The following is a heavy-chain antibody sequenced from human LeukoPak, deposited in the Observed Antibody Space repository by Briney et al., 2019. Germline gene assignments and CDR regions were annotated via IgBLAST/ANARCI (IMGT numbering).Heavy chain of an antibody. CDR3: TRDPQYYFDY. CDR1: GFTFSSYG. V-gene: IGHV3-49*04. Sequence: GGSLRLSCAASGFTFSSYGMHWVRQAPGKGLEWVGFIRSKAYGGTTEYAASVKGRFTISRDDSKSIAYLQMNSLKTEDTAVYYCTRDPQYYFDYWGQGTLVTVSS. J-gene: IGHJ4*02. CDR2: IRSKAYGGTT.